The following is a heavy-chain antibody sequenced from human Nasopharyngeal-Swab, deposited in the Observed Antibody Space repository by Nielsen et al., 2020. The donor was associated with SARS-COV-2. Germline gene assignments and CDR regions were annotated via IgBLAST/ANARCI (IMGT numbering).Heavy chain of an antibody. V-gene: IGHV1-69*15. Sequence: AQGRGFGGLGRIIPIFGTANYAQKFQGRVTITADESTSTAYMELRSLRSDDTAVYYCARDRRGGYCSSTSCYGNDYWGQGTLVTVSS. J-gene: IGHJ4*02. CDR2: IIPIFGTA. D-gene: IGHD2-2*01. CDR3: ARDRRGGYCSSTSCYGNDY.